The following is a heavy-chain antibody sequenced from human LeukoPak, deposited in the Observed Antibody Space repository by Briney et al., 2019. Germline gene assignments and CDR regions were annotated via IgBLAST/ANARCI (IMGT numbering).Heavy chain of an antibody. CDR1: GFTFSDHY. Sequence: PGGSLRLSCAASGFTFSDHYMVWLRQAPGEGLEWVSSIHNGGTYINYADSVKGRFIISRDNAKNSLYLQMNSLRAEDTAVYFCARDRDVVVVDAHYDAFDIWGQGTRVTVSS. J-gene: IGHJ3*02. D-gene: IGHD2-15*01. CDR2: IHNGGTYI. V-gene: IGHV3-11*01. CDR3: ARDRDVVVVDAHYDAFDI.